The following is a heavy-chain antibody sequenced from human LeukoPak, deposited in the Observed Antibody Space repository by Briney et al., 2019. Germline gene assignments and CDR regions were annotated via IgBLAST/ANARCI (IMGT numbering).Heavy chain of an antibody. D-gene: IGHD3-10*01. V-gene: IGHV1-2*02. CDR2: INPNSGGT. CDR3: ARNMVRGVITPYDY. CDR1: GYTFTGYY. Sequence: ASVKVSCKASGYTFTGYYMHWVRQAPGQGLEWMGWINPNSGGTNYAQKFQGRVTMTRDTSISTAYMEQSRLRSDDTAVYYCARNMVRGVITPYDYWGQGTLVTVSS. J-gene: IGHJ4*02.